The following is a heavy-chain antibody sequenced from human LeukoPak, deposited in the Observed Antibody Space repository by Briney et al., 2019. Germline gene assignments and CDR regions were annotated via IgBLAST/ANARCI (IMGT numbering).Heavy chain of an antibody. D-gene: IGHD2/OR15-2a*01. CDR3: ARDLRISGMDV. CDR2: VTSGDYK. J-gene: IGHJ6*03. V-gene: IGHV3-21*01. CDR1: GSTFSSYE. Sequence: GGSLRLSCAASGSTFSSYEMNWVRQAPGKGLEWVSSVTSGDYKYYADSLKGRFTISRDNAEDSLYLQMDSLSVDDTAVYYCARDLRISGMDVWGKGTTVTVSS.